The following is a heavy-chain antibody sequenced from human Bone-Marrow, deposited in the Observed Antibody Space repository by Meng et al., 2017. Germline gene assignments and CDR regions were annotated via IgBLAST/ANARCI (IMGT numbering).Heavy chain of an antibody. J-gene: IGHJ3*01. Sequence: GGSLRLSCAASGFTFNSYAMRWVRQAPGKGLEWLAAMSGLGTVIHYSDSVRGRFIISRDNYENTLYLQMNSLRVDDTAIYFCAKGQFNSASNLGAFDLWGQGTMVTVSS. CDR1: GFTFNSYA. CDR3: AKGQFNSASNLGAFDL. CDR2: MSGLGTVI. V-gene: IGHV3-23*01. D-gene: IGHD4-11*01.